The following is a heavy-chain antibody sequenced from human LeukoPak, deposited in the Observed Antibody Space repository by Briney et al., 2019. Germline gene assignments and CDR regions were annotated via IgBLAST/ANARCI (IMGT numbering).Heavy chain of an antibody. CDR1: GFTFSNAW. Sequence: TGGSLRLSCAASGFTFSNAWMSWVRQAPGKGLEWVGRIKSQTDGGPTDYAAPVKGRFTISRDDSKNTLYLHMNSLKTEDTAVYYCTTEPVGLLGYWGQGTLVTVSS. CDR2: IKSQTDGGPT. D-gene: IGHD7-27*01. CDR3: TTEPVGLLGY. V-gene: IGHV3-15*01. J-gene: IGHJ4*02.